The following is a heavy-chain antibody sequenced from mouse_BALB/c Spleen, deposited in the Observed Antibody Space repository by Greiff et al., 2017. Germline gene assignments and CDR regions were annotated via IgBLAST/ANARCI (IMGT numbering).Heavy chain of an antibody. V-gene: IGHV5-12-1*01. D-gene: IGHD1-2*01. CDR1: GFAFSSYD. J-gene: IGHJ1*01. CDR3: ARRCITTARYFDV. Sequence: DVKLVESGGGLVKPGGSLKLSCAASGFAFSSYDMSWVRQTPEKRLEWVAYISSGGGSTYYPDTVKGRFTISRDNAKNTLYLQMSSLKSEDTAMYYCARRCITTARYFDVWGAGTTVTVSS. CDR2: ISSGGGST.